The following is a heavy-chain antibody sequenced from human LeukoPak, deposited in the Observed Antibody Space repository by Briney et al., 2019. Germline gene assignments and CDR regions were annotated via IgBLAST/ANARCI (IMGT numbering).Heavy chain of an antibody. CDR2: INHSGST. D-gene: IGHD3-10*01. Sequence: PSETLSLTRAVYGGSFSGYYWSWIRQPPGKGLEWIGEINHSGSTNYSPSLKSRVTISVDTSKNQFSLKLSSVTAADTAVYYCARVVPPSYYYGSGSYYSFNWFDPWGQGTLVTVSS. V-gene: IGHV4-34*01. CDR3: ARVVPPSYYYGSGSYYSFNWFDP. J-gene: IGHJ5*02. CDR1: GGSFSGYY.